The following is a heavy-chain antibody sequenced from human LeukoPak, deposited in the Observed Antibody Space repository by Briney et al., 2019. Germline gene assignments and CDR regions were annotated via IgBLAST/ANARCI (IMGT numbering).Heavy chain of an antibody. CDR2: IIPIFGTA. CDR1: GGTFSSYA. CDR3: ARKPGEGKLSGGSLYPVT. J-gene: IGHJ5*02. D-gene: IGHD2-15*01. V-gene: IGHV1-69*05. Sequence: SVKVSCKASGGTFSSYAISWVRQAPGQGLEWMGRIIPIFGTANYAQKFQGRVTITTDESTSTAYMELRSLRSDATAVYYCARKPGEGKLSGGSLYPVTWGQGTLVTVSS.